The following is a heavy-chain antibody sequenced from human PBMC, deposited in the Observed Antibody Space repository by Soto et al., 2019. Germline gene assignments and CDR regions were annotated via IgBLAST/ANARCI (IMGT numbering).Heavy chain of an antibody. CDR1: SGSLSDHY. J-gene: IGHJ6*02. CDR2: IHPSGST. V-gene: IGHV4-34*01. CDR3: ARLAPIAAADGMDV. D-gene: IGHD6-13*01. Sequence: PSETLSLTCAVFSGSLSDHYWTWVRQSPGKGLEWIGEIHPSGSTDSSASLKSRVTLSLDTSTSQFSLKLSSVTAADTAVYYCARLAPIAAADGMDVWGQGTTVTVSS.